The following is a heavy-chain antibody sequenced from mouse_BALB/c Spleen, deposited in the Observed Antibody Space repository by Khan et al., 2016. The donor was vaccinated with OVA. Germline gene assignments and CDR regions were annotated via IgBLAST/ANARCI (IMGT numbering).Heavy chain of an antibody. Sequence: EVKLMESGGGLVKPGGSLKVSCAASGFTFSNYGMSWVRQTPDKSLQWFASISSGGNTYYPDNTKGRFTISRENDRKILYLQMNSLRSEDTAIYYCARDYWFVYWGQGTLVTVSA. CDR1: GFTFSNYG. CDR2: ISSGGNT. J-gene: IGHJ3*01. CDR3: ARDYWFVY. V-gene: IGHV5-6-5*01.